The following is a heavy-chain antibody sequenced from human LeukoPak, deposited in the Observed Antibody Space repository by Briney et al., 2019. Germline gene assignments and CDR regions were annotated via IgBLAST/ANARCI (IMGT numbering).Heavy chain of an antibody. Sequence: ASVKVSCKASGYTFTSYGISWVRQAPGQGLEWMGWISAYNGNTNYAQKLQGRVTMTTDTSTSTAYMELSSLRSEDTAVYYCATGVSRYYDSSGYRGDYWGQGTLVTVSS. CDR1: GYTFTSYG. D-gene: IGHD3-22*01. J-gene: IGHJ4*02. CDR3: ATGVSRYYDSSGYRGDY. V-gene: IGHV1-18*01. CDR2: ISAYNGNT.